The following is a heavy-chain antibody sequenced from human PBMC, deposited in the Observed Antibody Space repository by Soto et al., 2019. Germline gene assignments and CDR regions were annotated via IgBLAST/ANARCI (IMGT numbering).Heavy chain of an antibody. CDR1: GFTFSNAW. V-gene: IGHV3-15*01. Sequence: GGSLRLSCAASGFTFSNAWMSWVRQAPGKGLEWVGRIKSKTDGGTTDYAAPVKGRFTISRDDSKNTLYLQMNSLKTEDTAVYYCTVQSRKLGGKGPFDYWGQGTLVTVSS. D-gene: IGHD7-27*01. J-gene: IGHJ4*02. CDR3: TVQSRKLGGKGPFDY. CDR2: IKSKTDGGTT.